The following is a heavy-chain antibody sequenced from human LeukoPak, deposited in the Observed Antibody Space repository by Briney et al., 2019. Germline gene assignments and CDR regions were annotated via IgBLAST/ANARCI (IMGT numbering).Heavy chain of an antibody. CDR3: ARDSVAGTDY. J-gene: IGHJ4*02. CDR2: ISSSSSYI. Sequence: PGGSLRLSCAASGFTFSTYSMNWVRQAPGEGLEWVSSISSSSSYIYYADSVKGRFTISRDNAKNSLYLQMNSLRAGDTAVYYCARDSVAGTDYWGQGTLVTVSS. V-gene: IGHV3-21*01. D-gene: IGHD6-19*01. CDR1: GFTFSTYS.